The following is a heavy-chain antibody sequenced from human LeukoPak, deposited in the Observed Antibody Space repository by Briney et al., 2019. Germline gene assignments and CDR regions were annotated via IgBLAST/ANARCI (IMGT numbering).Heavy chain of an antibody. CDR2: VNGNGDTT. Sequence: GGSLRLSCSASGFIFTTYTMYWVRQAPGKGLEFVSAVNGNGDTTYYTDSVKGRFTISRDNSKNTLYLQMSSLRAEDTAVYYCVGDQVDDTGYLRWGQGTRVTVSA. CDR1: GFIFTTYT. CDR3: VGDQVDDTGYLR. D-gene: IGHD3-9*01. J-gene: IGHJ4*02. V-gene: IGHV3-64D*06.